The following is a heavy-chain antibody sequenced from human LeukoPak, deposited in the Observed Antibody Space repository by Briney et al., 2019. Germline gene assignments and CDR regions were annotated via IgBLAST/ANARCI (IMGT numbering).Heavy chain of an antibody. J-gene: IGHJ4*02. CDR3: ARDQYSGADTISRLDY. D-gene: IGHD6-19*01. CDR2: IIPILSTS. CDR1: GETFNNYD. V-gene: IGHV1-69*06. Sequence: ASVKVSCKASGETFNNYDISWVPHAPGQGREGMERIIPILSTSNDADKFQDRDTITADKYTSTAYMEMSSLRSEDTAFYYCARDQYSGADTISRLDYWGQGTLVTVSS.